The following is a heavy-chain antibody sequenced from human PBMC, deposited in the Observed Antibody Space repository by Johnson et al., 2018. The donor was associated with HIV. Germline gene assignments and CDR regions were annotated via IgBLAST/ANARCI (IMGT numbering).Heavy chain of an antibody. CDR1: GFIFSDYY. V-gene: IGHV3-11*04. D-gene: IGHD3-10*01. J-gene: IGHJ3*02. Sequence: VHLVESGGGLVKPGGSLRLSCAASGFIFSDYYLTWIRQAPGKGLEWISYISNSASAIYYADSVKGRFTISRDNAKTSLYLQMNSLRVEDTAVYYCAKPKTGIDAFDIWGQGTMVTVSS. CDR3: AKPKTGIDAFDI. CDR2: ISNSASAI.